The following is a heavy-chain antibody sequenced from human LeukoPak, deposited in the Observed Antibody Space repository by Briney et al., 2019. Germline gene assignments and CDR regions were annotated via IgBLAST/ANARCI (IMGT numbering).Heavy chain of an antibody. V-gene: IGHV1-18*01. CDR1: GYTFANYI. D-gene: IGHD1-26*01. J-gene: IGHJ5*02. CDR2: ISAYNGNT. Sequence: ASVKVSFKASGYTFANYISSWVRQAPGQGLEWMGWISAYNGNTNYAQKLQGRVTMTTDTSTATAYMELRSLRSADTAAYYCARGGNYFRFDHWGQGTLVTVSS. CDR3: ARGGNYFRFDH.